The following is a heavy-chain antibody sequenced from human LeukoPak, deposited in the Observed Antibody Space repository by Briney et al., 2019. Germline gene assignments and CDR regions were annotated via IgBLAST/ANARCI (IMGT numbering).Heavy chain of an antibody. Sequence: PGGSLRLSCAASGFTFSSYSMNWVRQAPGKGLEWVSSISSSSSYIYYADSVKGRFTISRDNAKNSLYLQMNSLRAEDTAVYYCARGGYSHGYVQDDYWGQGTLVTVSS. V-gene: IGHV3-21*01. CDR3: ARGGYSHGYVQDDY. CDR2: ISSSSSYI. CDR1: GFTFSSYS. J-gene: IGHJ4*02. D-gene: IGHD5-18*01.